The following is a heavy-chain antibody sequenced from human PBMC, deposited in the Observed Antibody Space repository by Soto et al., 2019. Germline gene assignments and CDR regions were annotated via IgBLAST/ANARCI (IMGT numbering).Heavy chain of an antibody. CDR2: IKQDGSEK. CDR1: GFTFSDYW. D-gene: IGHD1-26*01. J-gene: IGHJ4*02. Sequence: VGSLRLSCAASGFTFSDYWMNWVRQAPGKGLEWVANIKQDGSEKNYVDSVKGRFTISRDNAKNSLYLQMNSLRADDTAVYYCAAWGSWGQGTLVTVSS. CDR3: AAWGS. V-gene: IGHV3-7*03.